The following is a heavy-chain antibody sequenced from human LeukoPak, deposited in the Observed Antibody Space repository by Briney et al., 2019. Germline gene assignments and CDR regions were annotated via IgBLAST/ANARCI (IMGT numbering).Heavy chain of an antibody. D-gene: IGHD1-26*01. CDR1: GGSIRNYF. CDR2: IYYSGSTNY. J-gene: IGHJ4*02. V-gene: IGHV4-59*01. Sequence: SETLSLTCTVSGGSIRNYFWSWIRQRPGKGLEWIGYIYYSGSTNYNYNPSLKSRVSISVDTSKSQFSLKLSSVTAADTAIYYCARARGSYYDFDHWGQGTLVTVSS. CDR3: ARARGSYYDFDH.